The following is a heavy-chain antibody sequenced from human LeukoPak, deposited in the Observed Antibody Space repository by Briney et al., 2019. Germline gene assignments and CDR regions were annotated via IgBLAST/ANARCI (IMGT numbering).Heavy chain of an antibody. J-gene: IGHJ5*02. CDR1: GGSISSHY. Sequence: PSETLSLTCTLSGGSISSHYWSWIRQPPGKGLEWIGYIYYSGSTNYNPSLESRVTISVDTSKNQVSLKLSSVTAADTAVYYCAKCYCSSTSCPANWFDPWGQGTLVTVSS. D-gene: IGHD2-2*01. CDR2: IYYSGST. CDR3: AKCYCSSTSCPANWFDP. V-gene: IGHV4-59*11.